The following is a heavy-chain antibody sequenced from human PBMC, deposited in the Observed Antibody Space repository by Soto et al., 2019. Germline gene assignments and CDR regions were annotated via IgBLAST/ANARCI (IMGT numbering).Heavy chain of an antibody. J-gene: IGHJ5*02. Sequence: GASVKVSCKASGYTFTSYGISWVRQAPGQGLEWMGWINAANGDTKYSPKFQGRVTITRDTSASTAYMELSSLRSEDTAVYYCVRRHVSATGIDWFDPWGQGTPVTVSS. CDR2: INAANGDT. D-gene: IGHD6-13*01. V-gene: IGHV1-18*01. CDR3: VRRHVSATGIDWFDP. CDR1: GYTFTSYG.